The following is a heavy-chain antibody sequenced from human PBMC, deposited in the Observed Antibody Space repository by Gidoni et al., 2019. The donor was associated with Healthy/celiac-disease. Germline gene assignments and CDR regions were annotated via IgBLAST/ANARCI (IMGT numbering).Heavy chain of an antibody. D-gene: IGHD3-9*01. Sequence: EVQLLESGGGVVQPGGSLRLPGPAAGLAFSSYAMSWVRQAPGKGLEWVSAISGSGGSTYYADSVKGRFTISRDNSKNTLYLQMNSLRAEDTAVYYCAKDLTGEDAFDIWGQGTMVTVSS. CDR3: AKDLTGEDAFDI. V-gene: IGHV3-23*01. CDR2: ISGSGGST. CDR1: GLAFSSYA. J-gene: IGHJ3*02.